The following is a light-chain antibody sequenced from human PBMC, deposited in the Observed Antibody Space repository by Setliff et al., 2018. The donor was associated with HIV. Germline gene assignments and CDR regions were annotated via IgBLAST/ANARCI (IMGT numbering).Light chain of an antibody. Sequence: QSVLTHPRSVSGSPGQSVTIFCSGSSTTFGTYNYVSWYQQQPGKAPRLIIYDVSERPPGVPDRFSGSKSGNTASLTISGLQAEDEADYYCCSNAARPTFYVFGSGTKVTVL. V-gene: IGLV2-11*01. CDR2: DVS. CDR3: CSNAARPTFYV. CDR1: STTFGTYNY. J-gene: IGLJ1*01.